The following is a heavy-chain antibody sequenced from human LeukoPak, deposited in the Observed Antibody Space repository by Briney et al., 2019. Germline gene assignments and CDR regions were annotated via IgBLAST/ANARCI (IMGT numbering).Heavy chain of an antibody. CDR3: ARDADYYYDSSGYYRGDY. CDR1: GFSFSSYW. Sequence: GGSLRLSCAASGFSFSSYWMSWVRQAPGKGLEWVANVKQDGSDKYYVDSVKGRFTISRDNSKNTLYLQMNSLRAEDTAVYYCARDADYYYDSSGYYRGDYWGQGTLVTVSS. CDR2: VKQDGSDK. V-gene: IGHV3-7*03. D-gene: IGHD3-22*01. J-gene: IGHJ4*02.